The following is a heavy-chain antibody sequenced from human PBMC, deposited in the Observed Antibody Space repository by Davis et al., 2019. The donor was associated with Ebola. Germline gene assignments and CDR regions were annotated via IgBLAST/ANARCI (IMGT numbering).Heavy chain of an antibody. CDR3: SRAGGYEVSALRYYYYGMDV. V-gene: IGHV3-74*01. Sequence: HTGGSLRLSCAASGFTFSSYWMHWVRQAPGKGLGWVSRINSDGSTTGYADSVKGRFTISRDNSKNTLYLQMNSLRAEDTAVYYCSRAGGYEVSALRYYYYGMDVWGQGTTVTVSS. D-gene: IGHD5-12*01. CDR2: INSDGSTT. J-gene: IGHJ6*02. CDR1: GFTFSSYW.